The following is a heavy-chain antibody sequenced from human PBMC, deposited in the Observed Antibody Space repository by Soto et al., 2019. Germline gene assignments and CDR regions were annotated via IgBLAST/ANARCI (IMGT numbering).Heavy chain of an antibody. CDR3: GRHSHMLNNWFDP. J-gene: IGHJ5*02. CDR1: GASVSSTSYY. CDR2: LHYSGSI. Sequence: QLQLQESGPGLVKPSETLSLTCSVSGASVSSTSYYWGWIRQPPGMGPQWIGSLHYSGSIDYSPSLKGRVSMSLDTSKNQVSLRLSSVTAADTAVYYCGRHSHMLNNWFDPWGQGTLVTVSS. D-gene: IGHD3-10*02. V-gene: IGHV4-39*01.